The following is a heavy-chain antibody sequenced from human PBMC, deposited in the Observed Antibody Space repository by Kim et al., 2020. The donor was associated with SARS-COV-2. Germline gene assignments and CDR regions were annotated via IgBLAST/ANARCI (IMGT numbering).Heavy chain of an antibody. J-gene: IGHJ6*02. D-gene: IGHD3-9*01. Sequence: ASVKVSCKASGHSINKFVMHWVRQAPGQRLEWMGWINTANDNTKYSQKFQGRVTITMDTSASTAYLELTRLTFEDTAVYYCATGSYPHYYYFGLNVWGQGTTVTVSS. CDR3: ATGSYPHYYYFGLNV. V-gene: IGHV1-3*04. CDR1: GHSINKFV. CDR2: INTANDNT.